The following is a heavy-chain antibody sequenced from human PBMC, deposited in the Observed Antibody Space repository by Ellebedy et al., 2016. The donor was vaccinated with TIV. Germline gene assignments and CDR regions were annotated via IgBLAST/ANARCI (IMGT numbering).Heavy chain of an antibody. Sequence: GESLKISXAASGFSFSDYGMHWVRQAPGKGLEWVSGISGSGGRTYYADSVKGRFTISRDNSKNTLYLQMNSLRAEDTAVYYCAKGLYCSGGTCYQGYFDYWGQGTLATVSS. J-gene: IGHJ4*02. V-gene: IGHV3-23*01. CDR2: ISGSGGRT. CDR1: GFSFSDYG. CDR3: AKGLYCSGGTCYQGYFDY. D-gene: IGHD2-15*01.